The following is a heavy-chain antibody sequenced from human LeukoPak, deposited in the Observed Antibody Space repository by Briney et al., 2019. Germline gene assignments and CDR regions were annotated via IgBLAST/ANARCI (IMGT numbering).Heavy chain of an antibody. J-gene: IGHJ1*01. Sequence: PSETLSLTCTVSGGSISSYYWSWVRQPPGKGLEWIGYVNYSGSTNYNPSLKSRVTMSVATSKNQFSLKLSSVTAADTAVYYCASLRYCSGGSCFPKYFQHWGQGTLVTVSS. CDR2: VNYSGST. D-gene: IGHD2-15*01. CDR3: ASLRYCSGGSCFPKYFQH. V-gene: IGHV4-59*08. CDR1: GGSISSYY.